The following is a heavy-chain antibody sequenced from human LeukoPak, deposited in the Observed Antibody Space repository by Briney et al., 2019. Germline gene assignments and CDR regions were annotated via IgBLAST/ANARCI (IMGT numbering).Heavy chain of an antibody. CDR2: IYPTGST. CDR3: ARAYSSSWYWNWFDP. D-gene: IGHD6-13*01. CDR1: GYSISSGYY. J-gene: IGHJ5*02. V-gene: IGHV4-38-2*02. Sequence: IPSETLSLTCTVSGYSISSGYYWGWIRQPPGKGLEWIGNIYPTGSTYYNPSLKSRVTISVDTSKNQFSLKVSSVSAADTAVYYCARAYSSSWYWNWFDPWGQGTLVTVSS.